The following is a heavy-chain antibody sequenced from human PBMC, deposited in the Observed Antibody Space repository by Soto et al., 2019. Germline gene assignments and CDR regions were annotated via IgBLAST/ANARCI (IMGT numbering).Heavy chain of an antibody. CDR2: INPSGGRT. J-gene: IGHJ4*02. CDR3: ARGTYYYDSSGYYSFAY. Sequence: QVQLVQSGAEVKKPGASVKVSCKASGYTFTSYYMHWVRQAPGQGLEWMGIINPSGGRTSYARKLQGRGTMTGATSKSTVYMELRSLRSEDTAVYYCARGTYYYDSSGYYSFAYWGQGTVVTVSS. CDR1: GYTFTSYY. V-gene: IGHV1-46*01. D-gene: IGHD3-22*01.